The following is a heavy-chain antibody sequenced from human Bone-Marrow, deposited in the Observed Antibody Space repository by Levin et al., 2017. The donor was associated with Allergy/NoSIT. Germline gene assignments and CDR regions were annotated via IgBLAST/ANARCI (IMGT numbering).Heavy chain of an antibody. CDR2: IISNSNSV. Sequence: SLKISCAASGFTFDDYAMYWVRQRPGKGLEWVSGIISNSNSVGYAGSVMGRFTTSRDNARRSLYLQMDSLSAEDTALYFCAKGSSRGSTFGAFDAYDVWGPGTMVTVSA. CDR3: AKGSSRGSTFGAFDAYDV. D-gene: IGHD5-18*01. V-gene: IGHV3-9*01. CDR1: GFTFDDYA. J-gene: IGHJ3*01.